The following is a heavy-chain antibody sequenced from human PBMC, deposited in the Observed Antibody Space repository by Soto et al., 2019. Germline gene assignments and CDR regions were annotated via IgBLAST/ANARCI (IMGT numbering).Heavy chain of an antibody. CDR3: ARQGIAVAGTCYYGMDV. Sequence: SETLSLTCAVSGGSISSSSDYWGWIRQPPGKGLEWIGSIYYSGSTYYNPSLKSRVTISVDTSKNQFSLKLSSVTAADTAVYYCARQGIAVAGTCYYGMDVWGQGTTVT. CDR2: IYYSGST. CDR1: GGSISSSSDY. V-gene: IGHV4-39*01. D-gene: IGHD6-19*01. J-gene: IGHJ6*02.